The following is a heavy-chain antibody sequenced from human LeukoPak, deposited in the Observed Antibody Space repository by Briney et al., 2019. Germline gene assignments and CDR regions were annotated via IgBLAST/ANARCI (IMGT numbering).Heavy chain of an antibody. CDR2: ILYTDSST. Sequence: PGGSLRLSCAASGFTFSNYAMSWVRQAPGKGPEWVSTILYTDSSTYYADSVKGRFTISRDTSRNTVYLQMNSLRAEDTALYYCARGYMGGSSWYWGWFDPWGQGTLVTVSS. CDR3: ARGYMGGSSWYWGWFDP. V-gene: IGHV3-23*01. D-gene: IGHD6-13*01. J-gene: IGHJ5*02. CDR1: GFTFSNYA.